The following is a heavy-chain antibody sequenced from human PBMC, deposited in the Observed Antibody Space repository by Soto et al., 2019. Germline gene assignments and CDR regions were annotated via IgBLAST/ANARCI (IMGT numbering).Heavy chain of an antibody. CDR3: ARDGGYCSGGTCHFDY. CDR1: GYTFTSYD. J-gene: IGHJ4*02. CDR2: MNPNSGNT. Sequence: ASVKVSCKASGYTFTSYDINWVRQATGQGLEWMGWMNPNSGNTGYAQKFQGRVTMTRNTSISTAYMELSSLRSEDTAVFYCARDGGYCSGGTCHFDYWGQGTPVTVSS. V-gene: IGHV1-8*01. D-gene: IGHD2-15*01.